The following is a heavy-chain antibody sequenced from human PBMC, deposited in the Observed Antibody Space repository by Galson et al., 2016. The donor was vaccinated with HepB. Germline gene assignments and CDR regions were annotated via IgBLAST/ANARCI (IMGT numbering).Heavy chain of an antibody. Sequence: TLSLTCTVSGGSISSGDHYWSWIRQSPGKGLEWIGYIYYTRSTNYNPSLKSRVNISVDTSKNQFSLNLRSLTAADTAVYYCARAPGDYGDYDWFTPWGQGTPVTVSS. CDR1: GGSISSGDHY. J-gene: IGHJ5*02. D-gene: IGHD4-17*01. V-gene: IGHV4-30-4*01. CDR3: ARAPGDYGDYDWFTP. CDR2: IYYTRST.